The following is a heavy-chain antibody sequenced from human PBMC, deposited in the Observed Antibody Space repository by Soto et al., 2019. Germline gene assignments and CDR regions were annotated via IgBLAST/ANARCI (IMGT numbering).Heavy chain of an antibody. Sequence: EVQLVESGGGLVKPGGSLRLSCAASGFTFSNAWMSWVRQAPGKGLEWVGRIKSKTDGGTTDYAAPVKGRFTISRDDSKNTLYLQMNSLKTEDTAVYYCTTPIGGDYDLGGENWFDPWGQGTLVTVSS. D-gene: IGHD5-12*01. CDR3: TTPIGGDYDLGGENWFDP. J-gene: IGHJ5*02. V-gene: IGHV3-15*01. CDR2: IKSKTDGGTT. CDR1: GFTFSNAW.